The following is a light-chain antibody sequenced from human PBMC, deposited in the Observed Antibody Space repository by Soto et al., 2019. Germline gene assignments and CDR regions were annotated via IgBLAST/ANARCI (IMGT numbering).Light chain of an antibody. CDR3: QQYGNSLWT. J-gene: IGKJ1*01. CDR1: QSVSSIY. CDR2: GAS. V-gene: IGKV3-20*01. Sequence: EIVLTQSPGTLSLSPGERATLSCRASQSVSSIYLAWYQQKPGQAPRLLIYGASSRATGIPDRFSGSGSGTDFTLTISRLEPEDFAVSYCQQYGNSLWTFGQGTKVEIK.